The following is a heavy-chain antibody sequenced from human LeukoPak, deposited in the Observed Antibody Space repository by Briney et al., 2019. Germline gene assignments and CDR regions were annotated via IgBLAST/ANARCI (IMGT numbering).Heavy chain of an antibody. CDR3: SRDDGGRLISHFDY. CDR1: GFTFSSYG. D-gene: IGHD3-10*01. CDR2: ISSSSSTI. V-gene: IGHV3-48*01. J-gene: IGHJ4*02. Sequence: PGGSLRLSCAASGFTFSSYGMNWVRQAPGKGLKWVSYISSSSSTIYYADSVKGRFTISRDNAKNSLYLQMNSLRAEDTAVYYCSRDDGGRLISHFDYWGQGTLVTVSS.